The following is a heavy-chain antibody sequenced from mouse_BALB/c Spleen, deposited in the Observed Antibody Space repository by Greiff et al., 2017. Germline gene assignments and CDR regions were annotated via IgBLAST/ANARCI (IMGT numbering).Heavy chain of an antibody. Sequence: EVQLQESGPELVKPGASVKMSCKASGYTFTSYVMHWVKQKPGQGLEWIGYINPYNDGTKYNEKFKGKATLTSDKSSSTAYMELSSLTSEDSAVYYCARYYGSYAMDYWGQGTSVTVSS. CDR1: GYTFTSYV. D-gene: IGHD1-1*01. CDR3: ARYYGSYAMDY. CDR2: INPYNDGT. J-gene: IGHJ4*01. V-gene: IGHV1-14*01.